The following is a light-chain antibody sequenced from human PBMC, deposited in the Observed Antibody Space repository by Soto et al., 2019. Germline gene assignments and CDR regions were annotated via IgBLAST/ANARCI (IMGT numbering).Light chain of an antibody. V-gene: IGKV1-5*01. CDR2: DAP. Sequence: DIQMTQSPSTLSASLGDRVTITCRVSRSIERWLAWYQQKPWKAPRLLIYDAPTLETGVPSRFSGGGSGTEFTLTISSLQPDDNATYYCQHCDTYWAFGQGTKVEVE. CDR1: RSIERW. J-gene: IGKJ1*01. CDR3: QHCDTYWA.